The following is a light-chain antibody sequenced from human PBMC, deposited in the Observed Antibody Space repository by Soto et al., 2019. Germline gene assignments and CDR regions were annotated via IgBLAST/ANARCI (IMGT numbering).Light chain of an antibody. CDR2: DAS. Sequence: EIVMTQSPATLSVSPGERATLSCRAIQSVSSYLAWYQQKPGQAPRLLXYDASNRATGIPARFSGSGSGTDFTLTISSLEPEDFEVYYCQQRSNSPITFGQGTRLEIK. CDR3: QQRSNSPIT. V-gene: IGKV3-11*01. J-gene: IGKJ5*01. CDR1: QSVSSY.